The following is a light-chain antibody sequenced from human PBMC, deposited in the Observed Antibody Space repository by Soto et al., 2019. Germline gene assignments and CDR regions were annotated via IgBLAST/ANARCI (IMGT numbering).Light chain of an antibody. Sequence: TQSPATLSVSPWERATLYCRASQSVSSNLAWYQQKPGQAPRLLIYGASTRATGIPARFSGSVSGTEFTLTIGRVEPEDFAVYYCQQYASLPRTFGQGAKV. V-gene: IGKV3-15*01. CDR3: QQYASLPRT. CDR2: GAS. CDR1: QSVSSN. J-gene: IGKJ1*01.